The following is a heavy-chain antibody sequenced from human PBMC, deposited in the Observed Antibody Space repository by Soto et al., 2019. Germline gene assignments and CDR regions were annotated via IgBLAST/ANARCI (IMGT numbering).Heavy chain of an antibody. CDR2: ISGSGGST. D-gene: IGHD3-16*01. Sequence: GGSLRLSCAASGFTFSSYAMSWVRQAPGKGLEWVSSISGSGGSTYYADSVKGPFTVSRDNSKNTLYLQMNSLRVEDTAVYYCANLDMITFGGIIGPNDEFDIWGQGTMVTVSS. J-gene: IGHJ3*02. V-gene: IGHV3-23*01. CDR1: GFTFSSYA. CDR3: ANLDMITFGGIIGPNDEFDI.